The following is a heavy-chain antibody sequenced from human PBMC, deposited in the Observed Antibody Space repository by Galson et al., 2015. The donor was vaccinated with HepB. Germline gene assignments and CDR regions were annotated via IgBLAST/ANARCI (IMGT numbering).Heavy chain of an antibody. J-gene: IGHJ4*02. CDR3: ATSHHPMAYCGGDCYQPPEY. Sequence: SVKVSCKASGYTFTNYYMHWVRQAPGQGLEWMGVINPSGGSTSYARKFQVRVTMTSDTSTSTVYMALSSLRSEDTAVYYCATSHHPMAYCGGDCYQPPEYWGQGTLVTVSS. CDR2: INPSGGST. CDR1: GYTFTNYY. D-gene: IGHD2-21*02. V-gene: IGHV1-46*01.